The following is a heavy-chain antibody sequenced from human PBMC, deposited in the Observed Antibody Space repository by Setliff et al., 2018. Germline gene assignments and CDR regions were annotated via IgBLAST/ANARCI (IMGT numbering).Heavy chain of an antibody. CDR2: ISGSGSDT. Sequence: GESLKISCVASGFTFNSYAINWVRQAPGKGLELVSSISGSGSDTYYTDSVKGRFTISRDNSKNTLYLQMNSLRAEDTAVYFCAKGRYCSTTSCYAYSYNYMDVWGRGTTVTVSS. CDR3: AKGRYCSTTSCYAYSYNYMDV. V-gene: IGHV3-23*01. D-gene: IGHD2-2*01. J-gene: IGHJ6*03. CDR1: GFTFNSYA.